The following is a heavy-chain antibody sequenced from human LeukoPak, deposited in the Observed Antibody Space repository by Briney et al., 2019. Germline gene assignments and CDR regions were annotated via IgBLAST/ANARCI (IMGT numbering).Heavy chain of an antibody. CDR3: EREKWFGELPPSNWFDP. J-gene: IGHJ5*02. CDR1: GGTFSSYA. D-gene: IGHD3-10*01. V-gene: IGHV1-69*05. CDR2: IIPIFGTA. Sequence: SVKVSCKASGGTFSSYAISWVRQAPGQGLEWMGRIIPIFGTANYAQKFQGRVTITTDESTSTAYMELSSLRSEDTAVYYCEREKWFGELPPSNWFDPWGQGTLVTVSS.